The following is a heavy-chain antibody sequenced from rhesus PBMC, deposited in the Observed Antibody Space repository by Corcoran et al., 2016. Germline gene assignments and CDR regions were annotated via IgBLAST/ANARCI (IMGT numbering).Heavy chain of an antibody. CDR3: ARDRNGWNNVSY. V-gene: IGHV4-122*02. D-gene: IGHD1-20*01. CDR2: ITYSGST. J-gene: IGHJ4*01. CDR1: GGSISSGYYY. Sequence: QVQLQESGPGLVKPSETLSLTCAVSGGSISSGYYYWSWIRQPPGKGLEWIWYITYSGSTSYNPSLKRRVTISRDPSKNQFSLKLSSVTAADTAVYYCARDRNGWNNVSYWGQGVLVTVSS.